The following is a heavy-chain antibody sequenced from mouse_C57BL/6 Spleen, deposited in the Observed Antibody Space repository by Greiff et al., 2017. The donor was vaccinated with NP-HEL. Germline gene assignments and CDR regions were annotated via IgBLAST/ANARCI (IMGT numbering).Heavy chain of an antibody. D-gene: IGHD1-1*01. Sequence: QVQLKQSGAELVKPGASVKLSCKASGYTFTEYTIHWVKQRSGQGLEWIGWFYPGSGSIKYNEKFKDKATLTADKSSSTVYMELSRLTSEDSAVYFCARHDPRATVVGKDYFDYWGQGTTLTVSS. CDR1: GYTFTEYT. CDR3: ARHDPRATVVGKDYFDY. CDR2: FYPGSGSI. V-gene: IGHV1-62-2*01. J-gene: IGHJ2*01.